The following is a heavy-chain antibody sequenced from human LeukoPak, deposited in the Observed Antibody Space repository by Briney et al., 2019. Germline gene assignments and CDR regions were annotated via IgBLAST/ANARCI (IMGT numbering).Heavy chain of an antibody. Sequence: GGSLRLSCAASGFTFSTYSMHWVRQAPGKGLEFVSAIGSNGGSTYYASSVKGRFTSSRDNSKNTLYLQMGSLRAEDMAVYYCARGRGGFGTGSYDYWGQGTLVTVSS. CDR2: IGSNGGST. CDR3: ARGRGGFGTGSYDY. J-gene: IGHJ4*02. D-gene: IGHD3-9*01. V-gene: IGHV3-64*01. CDR1: GFTFSTYS.